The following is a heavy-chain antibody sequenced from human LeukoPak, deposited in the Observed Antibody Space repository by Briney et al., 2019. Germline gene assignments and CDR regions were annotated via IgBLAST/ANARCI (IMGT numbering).Heavy chain of an antibody. CDR2: MYYSGST. J-gene: IGHJ5*02. D-gene: IGHD2-15*01. CDR3: ARDRYCIGGICYSGRFDP. V-gene: IGHV4-59*01. CDR1: GGSMSDYY. Sequence: SETLSLTCTVSGGSMSDYYWSWIRQPPGKGLEWIGYMYYSGSTNYNPSLKSRVSISIDTSKNQFSLKLSSVTAAGTAVYYCARDRYCIGGICYSGRFDPWGRGTLVTVSS.